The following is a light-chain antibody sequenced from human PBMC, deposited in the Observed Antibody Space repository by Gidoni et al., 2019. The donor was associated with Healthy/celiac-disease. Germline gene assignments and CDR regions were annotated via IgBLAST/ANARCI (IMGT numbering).Light chain of an antibody. CDR2: QDS. V-gene: IGLV3-1*01. Sequence: SDELTQPPPVSVSPGQTASITCSGDKLGDKYACWYQQKPGQSSVLVIYQDSKRPSGIPERFSGSNSGNTATLTISGAQAMDEADYYCQAWDSSTVVFGGGTKLTVL. CDR1: KLGDKY. CDR3: QAWDSSTVV. J-gene: IGLJ2*01.